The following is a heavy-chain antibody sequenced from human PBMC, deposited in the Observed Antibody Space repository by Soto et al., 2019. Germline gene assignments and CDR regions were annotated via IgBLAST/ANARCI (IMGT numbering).Heavy chain of an antibody. CDR3: ARDGDGYNSHWYFDL. CDR2: IIPIFGTA. Sequence: SVKVSCKXSGGTFSSYAISWVRQAPGQGLEWMGGIIPIFGTANYAQKFQGRVTITADKSTSTAYMELSSLRSEDTAVYYCARDGDGYNSHWYFDLWGRGTLVTVSS. CDR1: GGTFSSYA. V-gene: IGHV1-69*06. D-gene: IGHD5-12*01. J-gene: IGHJ2*01.